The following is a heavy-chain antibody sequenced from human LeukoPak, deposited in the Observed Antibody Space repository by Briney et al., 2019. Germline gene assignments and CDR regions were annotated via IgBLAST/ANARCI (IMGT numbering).Heavy chain of an antibody. CDR2: ISYSGNT. CDR1: GGSMIGLH. Sequence: PSETLSLTCTVSGGSMIGLHWSWIRQPPGKGLEWIGYISYSGNTNYNPSPKSRVTISVETSKNQFSLNLNSMTAADTAIYYCAKGDGYNPSWGQGSVVTVSS. V-gene: IGHV4-59*11. D-gene: IGHD5-24*01. J-gene: IGHJ5*02. CDR3: AKGDGYNPS.